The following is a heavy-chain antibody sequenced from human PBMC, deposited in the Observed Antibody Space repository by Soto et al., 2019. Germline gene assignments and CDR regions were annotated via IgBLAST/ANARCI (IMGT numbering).Heavy chain of an antibody. Sequence: ESGGGVVQPGRSLRLSCAASGFTFSSYGMHWVRQAPGKGLEWVAVIWYDGSNKYYADSVKGRFTISRDNSKNTLYLQMNSLRAEDTAVYYCARDPYSYGQFDYWGQGTLVTVSS. J-gene: IGHJ4*02. CDR2: IWYDGSNK. D-gene: IGHD5-18*01. V-gene: IGHV3-33*01. CDR3: ARDPYSYGQFDY. CDR1: GFTFSSYG.